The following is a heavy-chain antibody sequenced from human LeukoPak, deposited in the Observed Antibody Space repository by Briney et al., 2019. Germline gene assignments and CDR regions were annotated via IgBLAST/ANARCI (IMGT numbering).Heavy chain of an antibody. CDR1: GACISSYY. V-gene: IGHV4-59*08. J-gene: IGHJ4*02. D-gene: IGHD3-10*01. CDR3: ARHPELYFFDY. CDR2: ISYSGST. Sequence: SETLSLTCTVSGACISSYYWSWIRQPPGKGLEWIGYISYSGSTNYNPSLKSRVTISAATSKNQVSLTLSSVTAADTAVYYCARHPELYFFDYWGQGTLVTVSS.